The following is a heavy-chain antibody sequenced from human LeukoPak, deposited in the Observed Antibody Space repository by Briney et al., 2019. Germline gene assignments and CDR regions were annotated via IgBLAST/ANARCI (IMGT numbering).Heavy chain of an antibody. CDR3: ARGLAVAGNPNYYYYYMDV. V-gene: IGHV3-11*04. J-gene: IGHJ6*03. D-gene: IGHD6-19*01. CDR1: GFTFSDYN. CDR2: ISRSGSTK. Sequence: GGSLRLSCAASGFTFSDYNMRWIRQAPGKGLEWVSSISRSGSTKYYADSVKGRFTISRDNSKNTLYLQMNSLRAEDTAVYYCARGLAVAGNPNYYYYYMDVWGKGTTVTVSS.